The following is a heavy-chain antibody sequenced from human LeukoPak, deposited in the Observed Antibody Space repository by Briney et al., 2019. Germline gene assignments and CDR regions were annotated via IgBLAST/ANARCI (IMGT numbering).Heavy chain of an antibody. Sequence: GGSLRLSCAASGFIFSSYEMSWVRQAPGKGLEWVSYISSSDSTIPYADSVRGRFTISRDNAENSLYLQMNSLRAEDTAVYYCARDNDYGDPDYWGQGTLVTVSS. V-gene: IGHV3-48*03. CDR1: GFIFSSYE. CDR2: ISSSDSTI. CDR3: ARDNDYGDPDY. J-gene: IGHJ4*02. D-gene: IGHD4-17*01.